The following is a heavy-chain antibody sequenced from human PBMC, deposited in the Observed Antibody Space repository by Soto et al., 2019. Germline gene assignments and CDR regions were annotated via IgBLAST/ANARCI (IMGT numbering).Heavy chain of an antibody. CDR2: INPSGGST. Sequence: QVQLVQSGAEVKKPGASVKVSCKASGYTFTSYYMHWVRQAPGQGLEWMGIINPSGGSTSYAQKFQGRVTMTRDTSTSTVYMELSGLRSEDTAVYYCARMDDFWSGYHNWFDPWGQGTLVTVSS. CDR1: GYTFTSYY. J-gene: IGHJ5*02. V-gene: IGHV1-46*01. D-gene: IGHD3-3*01. CDR3: ARMDDFWSGYHNWFDP.